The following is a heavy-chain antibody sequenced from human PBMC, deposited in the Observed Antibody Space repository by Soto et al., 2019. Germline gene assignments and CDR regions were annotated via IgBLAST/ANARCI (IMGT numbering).Heavy chain of an antibody. V-gene: IGHV5-51*01. Sequence: GESLKISCKGSGYSFTSYWIGWVRQMPGKGLESMGIIYPGDSDTRYSPSFQGQVTISADKSISTAYLQWSSLKASDTAMHYCARTAAAGKYYYGMDVWGQGTTVTVS. CDR2: IYPGDSDT. D-gene: IGHD6-13*01. CDR3: ARTAAAGKYYYGMDV. CDR1: GYSFTSYW. J-gene: IGHJ6*02.